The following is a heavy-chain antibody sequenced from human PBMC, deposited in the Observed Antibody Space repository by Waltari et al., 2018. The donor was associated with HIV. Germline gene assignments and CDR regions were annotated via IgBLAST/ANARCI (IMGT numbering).Heavy chain of an antibody. CDR1: GFSLSNYG. V-gene: IGHV3-33*01. CDR2: IWYDGSNK. CDR3: ARDFALDS. Sequence: QVQLVESGGGVVQPGKSLRLSCAASGFSLSNYGMHWVRQAPCKGLEWVELIWYDGSNKYYGDSVKGRFTISRDISKNTLYLQMNSLRAEDTAVYFCARDFALDSWGPGTLVTVSS. J-gene: IGHJ4*02.